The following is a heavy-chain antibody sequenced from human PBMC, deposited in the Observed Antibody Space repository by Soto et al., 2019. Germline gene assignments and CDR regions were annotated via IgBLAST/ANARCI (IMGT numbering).Heavy chain of an antibody. Sequence: KPSETLSLTCTVSGGSISSSSYYWGWIRQPPGKGLEWIGSIYYSGSTYYNPSLKSRVTISVDTSKNQFSLKLSSVTAADTAVYYCARQVRSYDFWSGYYMYNWFDPWGQGTLVTVSS. CDR2: IYYSGST. J-gene: IGHJ5*02. CDR1: GGSISSSSYY. D-gene: IGHD3-3*01. CDR3: ARQVRSYDFWSGYYMYNWFDP. V-gene: IGHV4-39*01.